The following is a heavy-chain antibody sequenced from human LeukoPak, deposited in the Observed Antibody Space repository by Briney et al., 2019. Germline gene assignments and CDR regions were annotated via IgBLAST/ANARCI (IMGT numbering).Heavy chain of an antibody. D-gene: IGHD4-17*01. CDR2: IRYDGGNK. J-gene: IGHJ4*02. V-gene: IGHV3-30*02. CDR3: AKRGRSGCGETTVTFEQWTVRWYYFDY. CDR1: GFTFSSYG. Sequence: PGGSLRLSCAASGFTFSSYGMHWVRQAPGKGLEWVAFIRYDGGNKYYADSVKGRFTISRDNSKNTLYLQMNSLRAEDTAVYYCAKRGRSGCGETTVTFEQWTVRWYYFDYWGQGTLVTVSS.